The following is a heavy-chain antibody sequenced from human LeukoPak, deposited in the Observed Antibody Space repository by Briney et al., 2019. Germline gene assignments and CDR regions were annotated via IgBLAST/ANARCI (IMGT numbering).Heavy chain of an antibody. D-gene: IGHD2-15*01. V-gene: IGHV3-21*01. CDR1: GFTFSGYY. CDR2: ITSSSTYI. Sequence: GGSLRLSCAASGFTFSGYYMSWIRQAPGKGLEWVSSITSSSTYIYYADSVKGRFTISRDNAKDSLYLQMNSLRAEDTAVYYCARPLRIFATTAPLQYWGQGALVTVSS. CDR3: ARPLRIFATTAPLQY. J-gene: IGHJ4*02.